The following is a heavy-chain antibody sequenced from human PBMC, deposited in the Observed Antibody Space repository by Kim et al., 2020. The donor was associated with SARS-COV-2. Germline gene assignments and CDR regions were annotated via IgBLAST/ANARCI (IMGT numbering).Heavy chain of an antibody. Sequence: ASVKVSCKASGYTFTSYDINWVRQATGQGLEWMGWMNPNSGNTGYAQKFQGRVTMTRNTSISTAYMELSSLRSEDTAVYYCARAGRRLYYDFWSGYYTGWFDPWGQGTLVTVSS. V-gene: IGHV1-8*01. CDR1: GYTFTSYD. CDR2: MNPNSGNT. J-gene: IGHJ5*02. CDR3: ARAGRRLYYDFWSGYYTGWFDP. D-gene: IGHD3-3*01.